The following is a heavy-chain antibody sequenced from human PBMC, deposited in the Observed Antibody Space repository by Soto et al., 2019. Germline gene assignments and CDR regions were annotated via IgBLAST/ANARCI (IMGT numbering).Heavy chain of an antibody. CDR2: IIPILGIA. CDR1: GCTFSSYI. V-gene: IGHV1-69*02. J-gene: IGHJ1*01. CDR3: ARCSGGSCNAEYFQH. D-gene: IGHD2-15*01. Sequence: ASVKVSCKAPGCTFSSYIISWVRQAPGQGLEWMGRIIPILGIANYAQKFQGRVTITADKSTSTAYMELSSLRSEDTAVYYCARCSGGSCNAEYFQHWGQGTLVTVSS.